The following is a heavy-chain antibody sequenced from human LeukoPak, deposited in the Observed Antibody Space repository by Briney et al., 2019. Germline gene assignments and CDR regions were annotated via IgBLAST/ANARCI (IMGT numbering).Heavy chain of an antibody. D-gene: IGHD1-1*01. CDR2: IYYSGST. J-gene: IGHJ5*02. Sequence: SRTLSLTCTVSGGSISSGGYYWSWIRQHPGKGLEWIGYIYYSGSTYYNLSLRSRLTISVDTSKNQFSLKLSSVTAADTAVYYCARGQLSWFDPWGQGTLVTVSS. V-gene: IGHV4-31*03. CDR1: GGSISSGGYY. CDR3: ARGQLSWFDP.